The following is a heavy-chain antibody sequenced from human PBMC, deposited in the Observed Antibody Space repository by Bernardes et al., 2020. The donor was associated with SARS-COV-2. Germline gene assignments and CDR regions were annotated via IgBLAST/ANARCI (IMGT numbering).Heavy chain of an antibody. J-gene: IGHJ4*02. V-gene: IGHV4-59*01. CDR3: ARDRPGGYNFGYRYFDY. Sequence: SEPLSLTCTVSGGSISNYYWSWLRQPPGKGLEWIGYIYYSGSANYNPSLKSRVTISLDTSKNQFSLKLSSVTAADTAVYYCARDRPGGYNFGYRYFDYWGQGTLVTVSS. D-gene: IGHD5-18*01. CDR2: IYYSGSA. CDR1: GGSISNYY.